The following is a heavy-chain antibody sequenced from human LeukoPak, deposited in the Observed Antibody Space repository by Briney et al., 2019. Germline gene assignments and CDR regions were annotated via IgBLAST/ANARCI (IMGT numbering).Heavy chain of an antibody. V-gene: IGHV3-23*01. J-gene: IGHJ4*02. Sequence: GGSLRLSCAASGFTFSSYAMSWVRQAPGKGLEWVSAISGSGGSTYYADSVKGRFTISRDNSKNTLYLQMNSLRAEDTAVYYCATRFLEWLFFDYWGQGTLVTVSS. CDR1: GFTFSSYA. CDR2: ISGSGGST. D-gene: IGHD3-3*01. CDR3: ATRFLEWLFFDY.